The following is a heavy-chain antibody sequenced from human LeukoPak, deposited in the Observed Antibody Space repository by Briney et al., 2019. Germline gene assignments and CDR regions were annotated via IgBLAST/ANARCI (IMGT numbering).Heavy chain of an antibody. CDR3: AKDAWAKALRYFDWLSPVHNYYYMDV. CDR1: GFTFSGSA. D-gene: IGHD3-9*01. J-gene: IGHJ6*03. CDR2: IRSKANSYAT. Sequence: AGGSLRLSCAASGFTFSGSAMHWVRQASGKGLEWVGRIRSKANSYATAYAASVKGRFTISRDDSKNTLYLQMNSLRAEDTAVYYCAKDAWAKALRYFDWLSPVHNYYYMDVWGKGTTVTISS. V-gene: IGHV3-73*01.